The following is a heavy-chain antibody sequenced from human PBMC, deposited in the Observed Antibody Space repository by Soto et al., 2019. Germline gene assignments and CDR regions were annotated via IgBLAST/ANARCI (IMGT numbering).Heavy chain of an antibody. D-gene: IGHD6-19*01. J-gene: IGHJ4*02. CDR1: AFTFEDYA. Sequence: EVQLVESGGGLVQPGRSLRLSCAASAFTFEDYAMHWVRKAPGKGLEWVSGISWNSGNIGYADSVKGRFTISRDNAKNSLYLQMNSLRPEDTAWYDCARMTLAGFDYWGQGTLVTVSS. CDR3: ARMTLAGFDY. CDR2: ISWNSGNI. V-gene: IGHV3-9*01.